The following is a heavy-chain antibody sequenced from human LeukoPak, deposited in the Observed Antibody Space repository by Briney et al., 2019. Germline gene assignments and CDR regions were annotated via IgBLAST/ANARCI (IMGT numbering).Heavy chain of an antibody. CDR3: ARGGTMYYGSGNFDY. CDR2: ISGSGGGT. Sequence: GGSLRLSCAASGFTFSSYAMSWVRQAPGKGLEWVSTISGSGGGTYYADSVKGRFTISRDNSKNTLYLQMNSLSGEDTAVYSCARGGTMYYGSGNFDYWGQGTLVTVSS. J-gene: IGHJ4*02. CDR1: GFTFSSYA. D-gene: IGHD3-10*01. V-gene: IGHV3-23*01.